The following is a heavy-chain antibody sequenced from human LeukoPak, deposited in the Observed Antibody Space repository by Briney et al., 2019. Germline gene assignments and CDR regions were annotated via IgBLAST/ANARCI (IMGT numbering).Heavy chain of an antibody. CDR2: IYYSGST. CDR3: ARGGGYYYGSGSYYPYLDY. J-gene: IGHJ4*02. CDR1: GGSISSYY. V-gene: IGHV4-59*01. Sequence: SETLSLTCTVSGGSISSYYWSWIRQPPGKGLEWIGYIYYSGSTNYNPSLKSRVTISVDTSNNQFSLKLSSVTAADTAVYYCARGGGYYYGSGSYYPYLDYWGQGSLVTVSS. D-gene: IGHD3-10*01.